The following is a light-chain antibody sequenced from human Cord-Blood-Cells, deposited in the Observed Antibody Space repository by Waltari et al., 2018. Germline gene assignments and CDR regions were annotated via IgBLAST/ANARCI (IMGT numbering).Light chain of an antibody. CDR3: MQGTHWPPWT. V-gene: IGKV2-30*01. J-gene: IGKJ1*01. CDR2: KVS. Sequence: DVVLTQSPLSLPVTRGQPASSSCRSSHSLVYSGGNTYWNWFQQRPGQSPRRLAYKVSNRDSGVPDRYSGSGSGTDFTRKISRVGAEDVGVYYCMQGTHWPPWTFGQGTKVEIK. CDR1: HSLVYSGGNTY.